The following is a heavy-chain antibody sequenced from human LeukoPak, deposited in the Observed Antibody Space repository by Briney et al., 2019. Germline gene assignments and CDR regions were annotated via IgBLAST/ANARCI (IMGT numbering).Heavy chain of an antibody. CDR3: ANDLGWIQLNLG. Sequence: GGSLRLSCAASGFTFSSYEMNWVRQAPGEGLEWVSYISSSGSTIYYADSVKGRFTISRDNSKNTVWLQMNSLRAEDTAIYYCANDLGWIQLNLGRGQGTLVTVSS. J-gene: IGHJ4*02. CDR1: GFTFSSYE. CDR2: ISSSGSTI. D-gene: IGHD5-18*01. V-gene: IGHV3-48*03.